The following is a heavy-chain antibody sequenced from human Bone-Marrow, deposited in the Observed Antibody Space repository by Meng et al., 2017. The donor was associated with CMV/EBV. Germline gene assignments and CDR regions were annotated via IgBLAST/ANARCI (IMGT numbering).Heavy chain of an antibody. V-gene: IGHV3-13*01. CDR1: GFTFSSYD. CDR3: ARDPWLVPGAFDI. J-gene: IGHJ3*02. Sequence: GGSLRLSCAASGFTFSSYDIHWVRQATGKGLEWVSAIGTAGDTYYPGSVKGRFTISRENAKNSLYLQMNSLRAGDTAVYYCARDPWLVPGAFDIWGQGTMVTVSS. D-gene: IGHD6-19*01. CDR2: IGTAGDT.